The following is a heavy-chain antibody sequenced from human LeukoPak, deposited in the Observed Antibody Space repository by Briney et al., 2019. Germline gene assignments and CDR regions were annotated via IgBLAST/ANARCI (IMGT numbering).Heavy chain of an antibody. CDR1: GYTFTSYG. CDR2: ISAYNGNT. Sequence: ASVKVSCKASGYTFTSYGLSWVRQAPGQGLEWMGWISAYNGNTNYAQKLQGRVTMTTDTSTSTAFMELRSLRSDDTAAYYCVRYLGGSSAFDIWGQGTMVTVSS. CDR3: VRYLGGSSAFDI. V-gene: IGHV1-18*04. D-gene: IGHD2-15*01. J-gene: IGHJ3*02.